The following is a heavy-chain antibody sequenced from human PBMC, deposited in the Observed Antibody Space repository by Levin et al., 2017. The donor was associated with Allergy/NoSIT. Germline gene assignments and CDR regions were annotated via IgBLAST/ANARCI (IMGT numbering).Heavy chain of an antibody. J-gene: IGHJ4*02. CDR2: IKSKTDGGTT. Sequence: PGESLKISCAASGFTFTNAWMTWVRQAPGKGLEWVGRIKSKTDGGTTDYAAPVKGRFTISRDDSKNTLYLQMNSLKTEDTAVYYCTTDGRARTFGGYPLDYWGQGSLVTVSS. D-gene: IGHD3-16*01. CDR1: GFTFTNAW. V-gene: IGHV3-15*01. CDR3: TTDGRARTFGGYPLDY.